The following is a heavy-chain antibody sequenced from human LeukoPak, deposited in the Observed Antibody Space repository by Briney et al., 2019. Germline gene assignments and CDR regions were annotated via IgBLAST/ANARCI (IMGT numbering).Heavy chain of an antibody. CDR2: IRYDGSNK. V-gene: IGHV3-30*02. Sequence: GGSLRLSCAASGFTFNTYGMHWVRQAPGKGLEWVAFIRYDGSNKYYADSVKGRFTISRDNSKNTLYLQMNSLRVEDTALYHCAKDILFRQELGAAAGSDYWGQGTLVTVSS. D-gene: IGHD6-13*01. CDR1: GFTFNTYG. CDR3: AKDILFRQELGAAAGSDY. J-gene: IGHJ4*02.